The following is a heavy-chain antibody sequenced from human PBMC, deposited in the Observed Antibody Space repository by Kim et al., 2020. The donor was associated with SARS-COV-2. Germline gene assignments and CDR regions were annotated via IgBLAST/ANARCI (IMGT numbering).Heavy chain of an antibody. CDR1: GITFSDHF. Sequence: GGSLRLSCAASGITFSDHFMDWVRQAPGKGLEWVGRSRNKANSYTTEYAASVKGRFTISRDDSKNSVYLQMNSLKTEDTAMYYCARNAYYYNSPGGMDVWGQGTTVTVSS. D-gene: IGHD3-22*01. V-gene: IGHV3-72*01. J-gene: IGHJ6*02. CDR3: ARNAYYYNSPGGMDV. CDR2: SRNKANSYTT.